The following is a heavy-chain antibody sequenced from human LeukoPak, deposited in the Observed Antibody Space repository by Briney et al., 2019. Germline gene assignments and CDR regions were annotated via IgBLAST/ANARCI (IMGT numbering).Heavy chain of an antibody. Sequence: SETLSLTCAVYGGSFSGYYWSWLRQPPGKGLEWIGEINHSGSTNYNPSLKSRVTISVDTSKNQFSLKLSSVTAADTAVYYCARDGSTSPYYYYYYGMDVWGQGTTVTVSS. CDR2: INHSGST. D-gene: IGHD2-2*01. CDR1: GGSFSGYY. J-gene: IGHJ6*02. V-gene: IGHV4-34*01. CDR3: ARDGSTSPYYYYYYGMDV.